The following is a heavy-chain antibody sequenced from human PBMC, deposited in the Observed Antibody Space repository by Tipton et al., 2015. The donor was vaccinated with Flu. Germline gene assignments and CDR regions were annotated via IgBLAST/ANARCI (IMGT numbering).Heavy chain of an antibody. D-gene: IGHD3-3*02. V-gene: IGHV4-59*12. J-gene: IGHJ5*02. CDR2: IYYSGST. CDR1: GGSISSYY. Sequence: TLSLTCTVSGGSISSYYWSWIWQPPGKGLEWIGYIYYSGSTNYNPSLKSRVTISVDTSKNQFSLKLSSVTAADTAVYYCVRSLSRANWFDPWGQGTLVTVSS. CDR3: VRSLSRANWFDP.